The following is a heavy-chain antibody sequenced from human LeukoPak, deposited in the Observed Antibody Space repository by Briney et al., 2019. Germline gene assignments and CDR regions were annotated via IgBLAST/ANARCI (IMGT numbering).Heavy chain of an antibody. CDR3: ARGYQRPDY. J-gene: IGHJ4*02. D-gene: IGHD2-2*01. V-gene: IGHV3-21*01. CDR1: GFTFSTYT. Sequence: GGSLRLSCAASGFTFSTYTMNRVRQAPGKGLEWVSSISSSSNNINYADSAKGRFTISRDNAMSSVHLQMNSLRVEDTAVYYCARGYQRPDYWGQGTLITVSS. CDR2: ISSSSNNI.